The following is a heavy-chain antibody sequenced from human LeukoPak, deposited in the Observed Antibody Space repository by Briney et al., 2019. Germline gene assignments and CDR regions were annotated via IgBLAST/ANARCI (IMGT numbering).Heavy chain of an antibody. CDR2: ISYDGSNK. D-gene: IGHD1-26*01. J-gene: IGHJ4*02. CDR1: GFTFSSYG. CDR3: AKDSAYSGSYYDY. V-gene: IGHV3-30*18. Sequence: PGGSLRLSCAASGFTFSSYGMHWVRQAPGKGLEWVAVISYDGSNKYYADSVKGRFTISRDNSKNTPYLQMNSLRAEDTAVYYCAKDSAYSGSYYDYWGQGTLVTVSS.